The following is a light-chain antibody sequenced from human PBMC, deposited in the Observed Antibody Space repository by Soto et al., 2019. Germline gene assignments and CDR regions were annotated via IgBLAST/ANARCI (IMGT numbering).Light chain of an antibody. CDR2: DVS. CDR1: SSDAGGYNY. CDR3: SPYTRSSLLAL. Sequence: QSVLTQPASVCGSPGQSITISCTGTSSDAGGYNYVSWYQQHPGKAPKLMIYDVSTRPSGVSSRFSGSESGNTASLTISGLQDALKADYYCSPYTRSSLLALFGTGTKVTVL. V-gene: IGLV2-14*01. J-gene: IGLJ1*01.